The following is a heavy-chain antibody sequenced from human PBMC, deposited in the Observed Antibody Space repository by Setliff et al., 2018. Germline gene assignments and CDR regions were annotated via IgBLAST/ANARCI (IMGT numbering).Heavy chain of an antibody. Sequence: ASVKVSCKASGYLLTSYGLTWVRQAPGQGLDWLGWISPYNGHTNYAQNLQGRVAMTTDTSTSTAYMELRSLRSDDSAVYYCARINFYVSSGHYYAPDYWGQGTLVTVSS. D-gene: IGHD3-22*01. V-gene: IGHV1-18*01. CDR3: ARINFYVSSGHYYAPDY. J-gene: IGHJ4*02. CDR2: ISPYNGHT. CDR1: GYLLTSYG.